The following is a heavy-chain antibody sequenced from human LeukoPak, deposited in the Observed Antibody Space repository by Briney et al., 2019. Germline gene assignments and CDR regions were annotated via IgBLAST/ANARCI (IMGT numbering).Heavy chain of an antibody. CDR3: AKDLYDFWSGPILWDILFDY. CDR1: GFTFISYA. CDR2: ISFHGTDS. J-gene: IGHJ4*02. V-gene: IGHV3-30*04. D-gene: IGHD3-3*01. Sequence: PGTSLRLSCAASGFTFISYAIHWVRQAPGKGLEWVAVISFHGTDSFYADSVKGRFTISRDNSKNTLYLQMNSLRAEDTAVYYCAKDLYDFWSGPILWDILFDYWGQGTLVTVSS.